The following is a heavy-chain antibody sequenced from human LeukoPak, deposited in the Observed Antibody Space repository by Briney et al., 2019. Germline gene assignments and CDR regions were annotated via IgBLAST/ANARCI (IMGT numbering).Heavy chain of an antibody. J-gene: IGHJ4*02. D-gene: IGHD5-18*01. V-gene: IGHV3-30*02. CDR1: GFTFSSYG. Sequence: GGSLRLSCAASGFTFSSYGMHWVRQAPGKGLEWVAFIRYDGSNKYYADSVKGRFTISRDNSKNTLYLQMNSLRAEDTAVYYCAKDGRDPKTWGGYSYGYGGLGLDYWGQGTLVTVSS. CDR2: IRYDGSNK. CDR3: AKDGRDPKTWGGYSYGYGGLGLDY.